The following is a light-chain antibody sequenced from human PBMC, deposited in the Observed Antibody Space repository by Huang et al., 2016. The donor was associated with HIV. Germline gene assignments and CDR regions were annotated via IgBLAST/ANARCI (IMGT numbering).Light chain of an antibody. CDR2: DAS. CDR3: QQRSNWPPVYT. J-gene: IGKJ2*01. V-gene: IGKV3-11*01. CDR1: QSVSGY. Sequence: IVLTQSPATLSLSPGERATLSCRASQSVSGYIAWYQHKPGQAPRLLIYDASTRATGIPVRFSGSGSGTDFTLTSSSLEPEDFAVYYCQQRSNWPPVYTFGRGTKLDIK.